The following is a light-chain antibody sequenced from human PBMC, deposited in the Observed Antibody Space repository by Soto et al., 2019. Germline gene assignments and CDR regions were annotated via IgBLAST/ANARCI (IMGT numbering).Light chain of an antibody. CDR2: DAS. J-gene: IGKJ2*01. Sequence: IQMTQSPSTLSASAGDRVTITCRASQSISSWLAWYQQKPGKAPKLLIYDASTLQCGVPSRFSGSGSGTDFTLIIISLQPDDFATYVCQQYNAYFRTFGQGTKLQIK. CDR1: QSISSW. CDR3: QQYNAYFRT. V-gene: IGKV1-5*01.